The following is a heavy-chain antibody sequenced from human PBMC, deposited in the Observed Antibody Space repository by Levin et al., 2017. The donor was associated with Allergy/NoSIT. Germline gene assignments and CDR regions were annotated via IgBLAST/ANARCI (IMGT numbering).Heavy chain of an antibody. V-gene: IGHV3-23*01. D-gene: IGHD6-13*01. J-gene: IGHJ1*01. CDR1: GFTFSSYA. CDR3: AKDRGIAPGADFQH. CDR2: ISGSGGST. Sequence: GESLKISCAASGFTFSSYAMSWVRQAPGKGLEWVSAISGSGGSTYYADSVKGRFTISRDNSKNTLYLQMNSLRAEDTAVYYCAKDRGIAPGADFQHWGQGTLVTVSS.